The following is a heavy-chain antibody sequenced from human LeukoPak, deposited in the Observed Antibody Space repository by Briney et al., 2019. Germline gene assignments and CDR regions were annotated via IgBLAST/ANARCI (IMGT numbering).Heavy chain of an antibody. D-gene: IGHD2-15*01. CDR1: GGSISSGGYY. CDR2: IYYSGST. V-gene: IGHV4-31*03. CDR3: ARGVCSGGSCYSEGHWFDP. J-gene: IGHJ5*02. Sequence: SETLSLTCTVSGGSISSGGYYWSWIRQHPGKGLEWIGYIYYSGSTYYNPSLKSRVTISVDTSKNQFSLKLSSVTAADTAVYYWARGVCSGGSCYSEGHWFDPWGQGTLVTVSS.